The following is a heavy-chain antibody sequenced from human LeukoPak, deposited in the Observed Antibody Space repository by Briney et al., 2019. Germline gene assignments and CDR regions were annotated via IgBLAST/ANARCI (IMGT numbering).Heavy chain of an antibody. CDR3: ARCSGWAFKN. CDR2: INQDGSGK. D-gene: IGHD6-19*01. Sequence: GGSLRLSCAASGFTFSNFWMSWVRQAPGKGLEWVANINQDGSGKNYVDSVKGRFTISRDSAKNSLCLQMDSLRAEDTAIYYCARCSGWAFKNWGQGTLVTVSS. CDR1: GFTFSNFW. J-gene: IGHJ4*02. V-gene: IGHV3-7*01.